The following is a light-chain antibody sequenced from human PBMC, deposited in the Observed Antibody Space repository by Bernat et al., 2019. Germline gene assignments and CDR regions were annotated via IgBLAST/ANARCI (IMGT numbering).Light chain of an antibody. J-gene: IGKJ5*01. CDR1: QSISSY. Sequence: DIQMTQSPSSLSASVGDRVTITCRASQSISSYLNWYQQKPGKAPKLLSYAASSLQTGVPSRFSGSGSGTDFTLTISNLQPEDFATYYCQQSYSIPLTFGQGTRLEIK. V-gene: IGKV1-39*01. CDR3: QQSYSIPLT. CDR2: AAS.